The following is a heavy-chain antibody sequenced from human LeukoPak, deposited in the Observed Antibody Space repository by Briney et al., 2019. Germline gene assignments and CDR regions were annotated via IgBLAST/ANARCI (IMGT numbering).Heavy chain of an antibody. Sequence: GGSLRLSCAASGFTFSSYWMHWVRQAPGKGLVWVSRINNDGSSTPYADSVKGRFTISRDNAKNTLYLQMNSLRAKDTAVYYCARSNHGCHDYWGQGTLVTVSS. CDR3: ARSNHGCHDY. J-gene: IGHJ4*02. CDR2: INNDGSST. CDR1: GFTFSSYW. V-gene: IGHV3-74*01. D-gene: IGHD4-11*01.